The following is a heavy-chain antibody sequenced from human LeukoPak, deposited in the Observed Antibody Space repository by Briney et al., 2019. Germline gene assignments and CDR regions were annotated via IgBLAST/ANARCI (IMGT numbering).Heavy chain of an antibody. V-gene: IGHV1-18*01. J-gene: IGHJ4*02. CDR3: ARDLDGVFDY. Sequence: ASVKVSCKASGYIFTTYGVSWVRQAPGHGLEWLAWISGYNGNTNFAQRIQGRVTLTTDTSTSTAYMELRSLTSDDTAVYYCARDLDGVFDYWGQGTLVTVSS. D-gene: IGHD1-1*01. CDR1: GYIFTTYG. CDR2: ISGYNGNT.